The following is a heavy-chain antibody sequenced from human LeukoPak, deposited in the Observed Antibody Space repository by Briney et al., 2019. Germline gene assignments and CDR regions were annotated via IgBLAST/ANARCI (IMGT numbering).Heavy chain of an antibody. V-gene: IGHV3-21*01. CDR1: GFTFSSYS. CDR2: INIRSDYI. J-gene: IGHJ5*02. Sequence: GGSLRLSCAASGFTFSSYSMNWVRQAPGKGLEWVSSINIRSDYIYYADSVKGRFTISRDNAKNSLYLQTNSLRAEDTGVYYCAGSIGSWYDPWGLGTMVTVSS. D-gene: IGHD2-15*01. CDR3: AGSIGSWYDP.